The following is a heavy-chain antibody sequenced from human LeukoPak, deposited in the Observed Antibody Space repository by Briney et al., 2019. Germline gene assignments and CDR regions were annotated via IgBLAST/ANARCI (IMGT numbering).Heavy chain of an antibody. J-gene: IGHJ4*02. CDR2: IYYSGST. V-gene: IGHV4-38-2*02. CDR1: GFTFSSYA. CDR3: ARDSGYPPTVMNY. Sequence: PGGSLRLSCAASGFTFSSYAMSWIRQPPGKGLEWIGSIYYSGSTYYNPSLKSRVTISVDTSKNQFSLKLSSVTAADTAVYYCARDSGYPPTVMNYWGQGTLVTVSS. D-gene: IGHD4-17*01.